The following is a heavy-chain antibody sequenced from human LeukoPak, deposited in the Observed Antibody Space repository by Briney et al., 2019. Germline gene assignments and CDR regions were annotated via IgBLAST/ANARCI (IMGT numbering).Heavy chain of an antibody. CDR2: INPSGGST. CDR1: GYTFTSYY. V-gene: IGHV1-46*01. CDR3: ARASGTLSLTSWAYDAFDI. J-gene: IGHJ3*02. D-gene: IGHD2-2*01. Sequence: GASVKVSCKASGYTFTSYYMHWVRQAPGQGLEWMGIINPSGGSTSYAQKFQGRVTMTRDTSTSTVYMELSGLRSEDTAVYYCARASGTLSLTSWAYDAFDIWGQGTMVTVSS.